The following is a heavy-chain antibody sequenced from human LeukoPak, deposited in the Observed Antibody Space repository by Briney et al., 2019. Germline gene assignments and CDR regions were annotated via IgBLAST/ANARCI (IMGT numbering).Heavy chain of an antibody. CDR2: ISYDGSNK. CDR1: GFTFSSYA. D-gene: IGHD3-10*02. J-gene: IGHJ4*02. Sequence: GRSLRLSCAASGFTFSSYAIHWVRQAPGKGLEWVAVISYDGSNKYYADSVQGRFTIFRDNSKNTLYLQMSSLRAEDTAMYYCARALCDNNRCSSYFDSWGQGTLVTVSS. V-gene: IGHV3-30-3*01. CDR3: ARALCDNNRCSSYFDS.